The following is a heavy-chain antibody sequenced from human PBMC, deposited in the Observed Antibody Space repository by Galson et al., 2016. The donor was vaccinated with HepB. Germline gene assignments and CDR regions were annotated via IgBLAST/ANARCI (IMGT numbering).Heavy chain of an antibody. CDR1: GASVSSGDYY. Sequence: SETLSLTCTVSGASVSSGDYYWSWIRQPPGKGLEWIGYVYYTGSTNSNPSLKSRVTISTDTSKNQFSMTLSSVTAAVTAIYYCARVSLAYCGDDCNLQGVGFDLWGQGSLVTVSS. V-gene: IGHV4-61*08. CDR2: VYYTGST. J-gene: IGHJ5*02. CDR3: ARVSLAYCGDDCNLQGVGFDL. D-gene: IGHD2-21*02.